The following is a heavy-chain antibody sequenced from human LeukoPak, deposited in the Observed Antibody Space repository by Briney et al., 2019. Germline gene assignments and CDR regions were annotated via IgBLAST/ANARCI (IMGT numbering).Heavy chain of an antibody. CDR2: ISPSNGKT. CDR1: GYTFTSYG. V-gene: IGHV1-18*01. D-gene: IGHD3-22*01. Sequence: ASVKVSCKASGYTFTSYGITWVRQAPGQGLEWMGWISPSNGKTDYEHNLQGRVTMTTDTSTSTAYMELSSLRSDDTAVYYCARENYDSSGQLYYDYWGQGTLVTVSS. CDR3: ARENYDSSGQLYYDY. J-gene: IGHJ4*02.